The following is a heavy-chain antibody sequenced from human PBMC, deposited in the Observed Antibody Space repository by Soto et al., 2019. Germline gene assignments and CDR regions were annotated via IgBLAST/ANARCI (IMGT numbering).Heavy chain of an antibody. Sequence: GGSLRLSCAASGFTFSSYVMHWVRQAPGKGLEWVAVIWYDGSNKYYADSVKGRFTISRDNSKNTMYLQMNSLRAEDTAVYYCARAGGGSSFDYWGQGTLVTVSS. D-gene: IGHD3-16*01. V-gene: IGHV3-33*01. CDR3: ARAGGGSSFDY. CDR2: IWYDGSNK. J-gene: IGHJ4*02. CDR1: GFTFSSYV.